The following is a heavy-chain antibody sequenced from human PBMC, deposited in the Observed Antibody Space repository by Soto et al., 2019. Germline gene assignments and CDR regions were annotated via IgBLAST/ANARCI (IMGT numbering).Heavy chain of an antibody. CDR3: ARGSGRGGSYFRLFGAFDI. Sequence: PSETLSLTCTVSGGSISSYYWSWIRQPPGKGLEWIGYIYYSGSTNYNPSLKSRVTISVDTSKNQFSLKLSSVTAADTAVYYCARGSGRGGSYFRLFGAFDIWGQGTMVT. D-gene: IGHD1-26*01. V-gene: IGHV4-59*12. CDR1: GGSISSYY. J-gene: IGHJ3*02. CDR2: IYYSGST.